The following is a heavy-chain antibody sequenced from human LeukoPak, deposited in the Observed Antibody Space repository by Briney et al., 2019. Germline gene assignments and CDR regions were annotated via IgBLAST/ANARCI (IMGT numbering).Heavy chain of an antibody. CDR3: AKLLLAGGSSWYTDGDY. CDR1: GFTFSSYA. CDR2: ISGSGGST. J-gene: IGHJ4*02. V-gene: IGHV3-23*01. Sequence: GGSLRLSCAASGFTFSSYAMSWVRQAPGKGLEWVSAISGSGGSTYYADSVKGRFTISRDNSKNTLYLQMNSLRAVDTAVYYCAKLLLAGGSSWYTDGDYWGRGTLATVSS. D-gene: IGHD6-13*01.